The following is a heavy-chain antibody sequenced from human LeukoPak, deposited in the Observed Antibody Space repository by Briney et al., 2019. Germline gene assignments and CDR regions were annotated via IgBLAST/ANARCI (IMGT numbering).Heavy chain of an antibody. CDR2: INSDGSST. J-gene: IGHJ4*02. CDR1: GFTFSSYW. V-gene: IGHV3-74*01. D-gene: IGHD3-22*01. Sequence: GGSLRLSCAASGFTFSSYWMHWVRHAPGKGLVWVSRINSDGSSTSYADSVKGRFTISRDNAKNTLYLQMNSLTAEDTAVYYCASAYYSDTRGFDYWGQGTLVTVSS. CDR3: ASAYYSDTRGFDY.